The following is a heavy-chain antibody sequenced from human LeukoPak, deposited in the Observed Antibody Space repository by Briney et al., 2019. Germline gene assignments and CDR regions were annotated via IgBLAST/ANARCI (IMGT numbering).Heavy chain of an antibody. CDR3: ARGRGMYSSSRGWPRYMDV. V-gene: IGHV4-34*01. Sequence: SETLPLTCSVYAGFIRGYYWSWIRRPPANELLEIGEFNHSGSTNYNPSLKSRVTISVDTSKNQFSLKLSSVTAADTAVYYCARGRGMYSSSRGWPRYMDVWGKGTTVTVSS. J-gene: IGHJ6*03. CDR2: FNHSGST. D-gene: IGHD6-6*01. CDR1: AGFIRGYY.